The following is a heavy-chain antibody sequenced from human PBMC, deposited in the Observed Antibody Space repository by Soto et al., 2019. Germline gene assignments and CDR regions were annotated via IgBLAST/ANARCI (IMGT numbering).Heavy chain of an antibody. J-gene: IGHJ4*02. CDR2: ISWNSGSI. Sequence: EVQLVESGGGLVQPGRSLRLSCAASGFTFDDYAMHWVRQAPGKGLEGVSGISWNSGSIGYADSVKGRFTISRDNAKNSLYLQMNSLRAEDTALYYCAKGWATSASGFDYWGQGTLVTVSS. V-gene: IGHV3-9*01. CDR3: AKGWATSASGFDY. CDR1: GFTFDDYA. D-gene: IGHD3-10*01.